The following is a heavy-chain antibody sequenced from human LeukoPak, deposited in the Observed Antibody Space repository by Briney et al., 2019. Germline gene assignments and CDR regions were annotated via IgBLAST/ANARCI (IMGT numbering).Heavy chain of an antibody. CDR3: ARYYSGSYYFDY. J-gene: IGHJ4*02. Sequence: PGRSLRLSCAASGFTFSSYAMHWVRQAPGKGLEWVAVISYDGSNKYYADSVKGRFTVSRDNSKNTLYLQMNSLRAEDTAVHYCARYYSGSYYFDYWGQGTLVTVSS. D-gene: IGHD1-26*01. V-gene: IGHV3-30-3*01. CDR2: ISYDGSNK. CDR1: GFTFSSYA.